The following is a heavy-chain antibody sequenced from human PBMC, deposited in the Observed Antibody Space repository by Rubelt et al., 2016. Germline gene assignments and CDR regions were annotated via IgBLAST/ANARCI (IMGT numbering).Heavy chain of an antibody. CDR3: ARGTIQLWSALDY. Sequence: GCAQKFQGRVTMTRNTSISTAYMELSSLRSEDTAVYYCARGTIQLWSALDYWGQGTLVTVSS. J-gene: IGHJ4*02. V-gene: IGHV1-8*01. D-gene: IGHD5-18*01.